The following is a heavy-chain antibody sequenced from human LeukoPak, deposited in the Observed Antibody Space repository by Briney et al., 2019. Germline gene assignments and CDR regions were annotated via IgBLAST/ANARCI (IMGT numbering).Heavy chain of an antibody. CDR3: TTSLITMVRASYYYYMDV. CDR1: GFTFSNAW. J-gene: IGHJ6*03. D-gene: IGHD3-10*01. V-gene: IGHV3-15*01. Sequence: GGSLRLSCAASGFTFSNAWMSWVRQAPGKGLEWVGRIKSKTDGGTTDYAAPVKGRFTISRDDSKNTLYLQMNSLKTEDTAVYYCTTSLITMVRASYYYYMDVWGKGTTVTVFS. CDR2: IKSKTDGGTT.